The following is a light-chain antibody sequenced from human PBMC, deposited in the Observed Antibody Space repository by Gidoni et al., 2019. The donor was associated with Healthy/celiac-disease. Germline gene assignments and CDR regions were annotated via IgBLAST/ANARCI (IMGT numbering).Light chain of an antibody. CDR2: KAS. V-gene: IGKV1-5*03. Sequence: DIQMTQSPSTLSGSVVDRVTITCRASQSISSWLAWYQQKPGKAPKLLSYKASSLESGVPSRFSGSGSGTEFTLTISSLQPDDFATYYCQQYNGYSFTFGPWTKVDI. CDR3: QQYNGYSFT. CDR1: QSISSW. J-gene: IGKJ3*01.